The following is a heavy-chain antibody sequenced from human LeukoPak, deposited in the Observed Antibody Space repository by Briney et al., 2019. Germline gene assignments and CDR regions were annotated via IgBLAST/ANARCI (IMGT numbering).Heavy chain of an antibody. D-gene: IGHD2-21*01. V-gene: IGHV4-4*07. CDR3: ASRRLSAYHQPFDY. Sequence: SSETLSLTCTVSGGSISSYYWSWIRQPAGKGLEWIGRIYTSGSTNYNPSLKSRVTMSVDTSKNQFSLKLSSVTAADTAVYYCASRRLSAYHQPFDYWGQGTLVTVSS. J-gene: IGHJ4*02. CDR2: IYTSGST. CDR1: GGSISSYY.